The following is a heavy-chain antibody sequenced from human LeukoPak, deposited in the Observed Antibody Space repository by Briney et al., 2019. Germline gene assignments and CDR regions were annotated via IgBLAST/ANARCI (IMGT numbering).Heavy chain of an antibody. Sequence: GGSLRLSCAASGFTVTSNYMSWVRQAPGKGLEWVSVISTGGSAYYADSVKGRFTISRDNSKNTLYLQMNSLRAEDTAVYYCARDSSLYGINYWGQGTLVTVSS. CDR2: ISTGGSA. CDR1: GFTVTSNY. V-gene: IGHV3-53*01. CDR3: ARDSSLYGINY. D-gene: IGHD2-2*01. J-gene: IGHJ4*02.